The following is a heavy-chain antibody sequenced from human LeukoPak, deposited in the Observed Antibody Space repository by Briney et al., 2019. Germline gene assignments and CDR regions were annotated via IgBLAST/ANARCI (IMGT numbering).Heavy chain of an antibody. Sequence: ASVKVTCKASGYTFTSYDINWVRQATGQGLEWMGWMNPNSGNTGYAQKFQGRVTMTRNTSISTAYMELSSLRSEDTAVYYCARVVHGDYNYGMDVWGQGTTVSVCS. D-gene: IGHD4-17*01. CDR3: ARVVHGDYNYGMDV. J-gene: IGHJ6*02. CDR1: GYTFTSYD. V-gene: IGHV1-8*01. CDR2: MNPNSGNT.